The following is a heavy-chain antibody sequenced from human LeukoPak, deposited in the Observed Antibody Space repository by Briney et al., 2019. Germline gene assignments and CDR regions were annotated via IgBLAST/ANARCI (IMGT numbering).Heavy chain of an antibody. V-gene: IGHV3-21*01. CDR2: ISSSSYI. D-gene: IGHD5-18*01. Sequence: PGGSLRLSCAASGFTFSSYSMNWVRQAPGKGLEWVSSISSSSYIYYADSVKGRFTISRDNAKNSLYLQMNSLRAEDTAVYYCARDHAAMAEAPTDYWGQGTLVTVSS. CDR3: ARDHAAMAEAPTDY. J-gene: IGHJ4*02. CDR1: GFTFSSYS.